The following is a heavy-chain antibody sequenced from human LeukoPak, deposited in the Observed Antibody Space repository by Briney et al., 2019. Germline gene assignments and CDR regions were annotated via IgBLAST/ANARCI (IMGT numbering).Heavy chain of an antibody. CDR2: IYSGGST. CDR1: GFTFSSNY. V-gene: IGHV3-66*02. J-gene: IGHJ4*02. CDR3: ASPACYGGTPYYFDY. Sequence: GGSLRLSCAASGFTFSSNYMSWGRQAPGKGLEWGSDIYSGGSTYYADSVKGRFTISRDNSKNTLYLQMNSLRAEDTAVYYCASPACYGGTPYYFDYWGQGTLVTVSS. D-gene: IGHD4-23*01.